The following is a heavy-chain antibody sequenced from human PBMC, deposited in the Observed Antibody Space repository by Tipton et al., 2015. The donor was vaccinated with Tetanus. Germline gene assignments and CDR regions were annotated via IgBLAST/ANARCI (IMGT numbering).Heavy chain of an antibody. Sequence: QLVQSGGGLVQPGGSLRLSCAASGFTFSDRYMDWVRQAPGKGLEWVGRIRDKANNFTTEYAASVKGRFTISRDDSKKSVYLQMSSLKTEDTAVYYCARISGRYFYYGMDVWGQGTTVTVSS. J-gene: IGHJ6*02. D-gene: IGHD1-26*01. CDR1: GFTFSDRY. CDR2: IRDKANNFTT. CDR3: ARISGRYFYYGMDV. V-gene: IGHV3-72*01.